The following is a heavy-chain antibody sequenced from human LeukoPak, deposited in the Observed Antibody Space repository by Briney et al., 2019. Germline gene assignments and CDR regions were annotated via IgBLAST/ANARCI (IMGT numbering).Heavy chain of an antibody. J-gene: IGHJ4*02. CDR1: GFTFSSYS. CDR3: ARGAAGSYSGIDY. CDR2: ISSSSSYI. D-gene: IGHD6-13*01. V-gene: IGHV3-21*01. Sequence: GGSLRLSCAASGFTFSSYSMNWVRRAPGKGLEWVSSISSSSSYIYYADSVKGRFTISRDNAKNSLYLQMNSLRAEDTAVYYCARGAAGSYSGIDYWGQGTLVTVSS.